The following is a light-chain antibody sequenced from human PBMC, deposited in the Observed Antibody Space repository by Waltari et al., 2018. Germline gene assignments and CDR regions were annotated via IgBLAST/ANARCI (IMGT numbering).Light chain of an antibody. Sequence: DIVMTQSPLSLPVTPGEPASISCKSSRSLLHSSGYNYVDWYLQKPGQSPQLLTSLGSNRASGVPDRFSGSGSGTDVTLKISRVEAEDVGVYYCMQALQSPLTFGGGTKVEIK. V-gene: IGKV2-28*01. CDR3: MQALQSPLT. CDR1: RSLLHSSGYNY. CDR2: LGS. J-gene: IGKJ4*01.